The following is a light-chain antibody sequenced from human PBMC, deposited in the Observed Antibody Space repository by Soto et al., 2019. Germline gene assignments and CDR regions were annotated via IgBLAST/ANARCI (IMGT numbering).Light chain of an antibody. CDR1: SSDVGGYNY. CDR3: SSYTSSSTF. Sequence: QSVLTQPASVTGFPGQSITISCTRTSSDVGGYNYVSWYQQHPGKAPKLMIYDVSNRPSGVSNRFSGSKAGNTASLTISGLQAEDEADYYCSSYTSSSTFFGTGTKVTVL. CDR2: DVS. V-gene: IGLV2-14*01. J-gene: IGLJ1*01.